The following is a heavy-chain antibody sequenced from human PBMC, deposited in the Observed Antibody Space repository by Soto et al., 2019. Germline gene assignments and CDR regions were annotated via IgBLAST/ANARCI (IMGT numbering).Heavy chain of an antibody. CDR2: IYYSGST. Sequence: QVQLQESGPGLVKPSETLSLTCTVSGGSISSYYWSWIRQPPGKGLEWIGYIYYSGSTNYNPSLXSRVTISVDTXXNXFXXKLSSVTAADTAVYYCARVMSLHHYDSSGPYAFDIWGQGTMVTVSS. V-gene: IGHV4-59*01. CDR1: GGSISSYY. CDR3: ARVMSLHHYDSSGPYAFDI. J-gene: IGHJ3*02. D-gene: IGHD3-22*01.